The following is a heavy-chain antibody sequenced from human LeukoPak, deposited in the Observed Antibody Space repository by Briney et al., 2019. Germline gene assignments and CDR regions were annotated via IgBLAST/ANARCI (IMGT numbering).Heavy chain of an antibody. V-gene: IGHV5-51*01. J-gene: IGHJ6*03. D-gene: IGHD3-9*01. CDR3: ARHPRYFDALTRRDYYYYMDV. Sequence: GESLKISCKGSGYRFTSYWIGWVRQLPGKGLEWMGIIYPGDSDTRYSPSFQGQVTISADKSISTAYLQWSSLKASDTAMYYCARHPRYFDALTRRDYYYYMDVWGKGTTVTVS. CDR1: GYRFTSYW. CDR2: IYPGDSDT.